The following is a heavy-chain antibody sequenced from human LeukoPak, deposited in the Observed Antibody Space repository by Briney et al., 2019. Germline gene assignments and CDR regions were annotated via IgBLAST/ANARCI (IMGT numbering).Heavy chain of an antibody. CDR2: ISSSGSTI. CDR3: ARDLLVKDDAFDI. Sequence: GGSLRLSCAASGISFRNYAMSWVRQAPARGPEWVSYISSSGSTIYYADSVKGRFTISRDNAKNSLYLQMNSLRAEDTAVYYCARDLLVKDDAFDIWGQGTMVTVS. J-gene: IGHJ3*02. V-gene: IGHV3-11*01. D-gene: IGHD3-9*01. CDR1: GISFRNYA.